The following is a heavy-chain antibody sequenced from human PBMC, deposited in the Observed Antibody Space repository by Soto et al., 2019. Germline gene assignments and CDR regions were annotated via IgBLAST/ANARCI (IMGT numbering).Heavy chain of an antibody. V-gene: IGHV3-23*01. Sequence: EVQLLESGGGLVQPGGSLRLSCAASGFTFSSYAMSWVRQAPGKGLEWVSAISGSGGSTYYADSVKGRFTISRDNSKHTLELQMSSLRAECAAVYYCANDLGLGWFGEADPIDYWGQGTLVTVSS. CDR3: ANDLGLGWFGEADPIDY. CDR1: GFTFSSYA. CDR2: ISGSGGST. D-gene: IGHD3-10*01. J-gene: IGHJ4*02.